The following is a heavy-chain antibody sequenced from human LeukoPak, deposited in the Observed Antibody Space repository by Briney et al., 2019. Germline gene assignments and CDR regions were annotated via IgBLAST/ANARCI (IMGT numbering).Heavy chain of an antibody. D-gene: IGHD3-22*01. J-gene: IGHJ4*02. CDR1: GGTFSSYA. CDR2: IIPIFGTA. CDR3: ASGYYYDSSGYLDY. Sequence: SVKVTCKASGGTFSSYAISWVRQAPGQGLEWMGRIIPIFGTANYAQKFQGRVTITADKSTSTAYMELSSLRSEDTAVYYCASGYYYDSSGYLDYWGQGTLFTVSS. V-gene: IGHV1-69*06.